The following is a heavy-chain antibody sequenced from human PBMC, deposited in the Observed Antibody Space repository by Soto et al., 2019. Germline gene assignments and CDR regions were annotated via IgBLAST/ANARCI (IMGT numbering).Heavy chain of an antibody. CDR2: IYHSGST. V-gene: IGHV4-4*02. D-gene: IGHD5-12*01. CDR3: ASLSSRTLSYSGYAQRPLRY. Sequence: SETLSLTCAVSSGSISSSNWWSWVRQPPGKGLEWIGEIYHSGSTNYNPSLKSRVTISVDKSKNQFSLKLSSVTAADTAVYYCASLSSRTLSYSGYAQRPLRYWGQGTLVTVSS. CDR1: SGSISSSNW. J-gene: IGHJ4*02.